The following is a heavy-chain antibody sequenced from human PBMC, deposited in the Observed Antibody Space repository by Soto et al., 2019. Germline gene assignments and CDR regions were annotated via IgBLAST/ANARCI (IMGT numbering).Heavy chain of an antibody. CDR2: INPSGGST. CDR1: GYTFTSYY. J-gene: IGHJ6*03. Sequence: GASVKVSCKASGYTFTSYYMHWVRQAPGQGLEWMGIINPSGGSTSYAQKFQGRVTMTRDTSTSTVYMELSSLRSEDTAVYYCARDLGCSGGSCTGLSYYYYYMDVWGKGTTVTVSS. V-gene: IGHV1-46*03. D-gene: IGHD2-15*01. CDR3: ARDLGCSGGSCTGLSYYYYYMDV.